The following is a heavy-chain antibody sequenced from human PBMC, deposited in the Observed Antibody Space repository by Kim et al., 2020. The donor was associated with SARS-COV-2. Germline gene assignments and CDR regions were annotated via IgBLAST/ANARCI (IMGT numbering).Heavy chain of an antibody. J-gene: IGHJ4*01. V-gene: IGHV4-39*07. CDR1: GVSISTNYHY. CDR2: VYNSGTT. Sequence: SETLSLTCSVSGVSISTNYHYWGWVRQPPGKGLEWIGSVYNSGTTYYNPSLKRRVTISGDTSTNQFSLNISTVTAADTAVDCCACHVGSTPDYYFD. D-gene: IGHD1-26*01. CDR3: ACHVGSTPDYYFD.